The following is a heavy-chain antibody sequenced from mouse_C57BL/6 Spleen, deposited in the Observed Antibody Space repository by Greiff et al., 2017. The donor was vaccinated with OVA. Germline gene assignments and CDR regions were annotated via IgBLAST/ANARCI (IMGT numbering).Heavy chain of an antibody. Sequence: EVKLVESGGDLVKPGGSLKLSCAASGFTFSSYGMSWVRQTPDKRLEWVATISSGGSYTYYPDSVKGRFTISRDNAKNTLYLQMSSLKSEDTAMYYCARIRQYFDYWGQGTTLTVSS. CDR3: ARIRQYFDY. D-gene: IGHD3-2*01. CDR1: GFTFSSYG. CDR2: ISSGGSYT. J-gene: IGHJ2*01. V-gene: IGHV5-6*01.